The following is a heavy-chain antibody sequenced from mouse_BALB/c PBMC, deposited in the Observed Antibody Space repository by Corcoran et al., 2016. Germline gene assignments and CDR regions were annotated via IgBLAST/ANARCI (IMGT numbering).Heavy chain of an antibody. CDR3: ASEPYAMDY. V-gene: IGHV9-3-1*01. CDR1: GYTFTNYG. J-gene: IGHJ4*01. Sequence: QIQLVQSGPELKKPGETAKISCKASGYTFTNYGMNWVKHAPGKGLKWRGWINTYTGEPTYDDDFKGRFAFSLENSASTAYLQINNLKNEDTATYFCASEPYAMDYWGQGTSVTVSS. D-gene: IGHD6-1*01. CDR2: INTYTGEP.